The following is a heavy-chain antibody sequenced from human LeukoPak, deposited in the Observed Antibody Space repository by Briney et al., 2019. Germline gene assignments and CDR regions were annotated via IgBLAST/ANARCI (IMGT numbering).Heavy chain of an antibody. V-gene: IGHV3-7*01. CDR1: GFTFSSYW. D-gene: IGHD1-1*01. CDR2: IKQDGSEK. Sequence: GGPLRLSCAASGFTFSSYWMSWVRQPPGKGLEWVANIKQDGSEKYYVDSVKGRFTISRDNAKNSLYLQMNSLRAEDTAVYYCARVRTPFAFDIWGQGTMVTVSS. CDR3: ARVRTPFAFDI. J-gene: IGHJ3*02.